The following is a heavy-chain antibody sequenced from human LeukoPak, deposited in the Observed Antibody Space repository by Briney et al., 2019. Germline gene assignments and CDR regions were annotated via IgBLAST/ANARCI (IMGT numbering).Heavy chain of an antibody. CDR3: ARLSYYYDSSGYYLDY. CDR1: GGSISSYY. J-gene: IGHJ4*02. CDR2: IYYSGST. D-gene: IGHD3-22*01. V-gene: IGHV4-59*05. Sequence: PSETLSLTCTVSGGSISSYYWSWIRQPPGKGLEWIGSIYYSGSTYYSPSLKSRVTISVDRSKNQFSLKLSSVTAADTAVYYCARLSYYYDSSGYYLDYWGQGTLVTVSS.